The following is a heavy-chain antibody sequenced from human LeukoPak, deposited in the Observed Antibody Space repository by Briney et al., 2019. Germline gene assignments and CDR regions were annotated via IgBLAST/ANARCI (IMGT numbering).Heavy chain of an antibody. V-gene: IGHV3-30-3*01. CDR1: GFTFSSYA. CDR2: ISYDGSNK. CDR3: AREGYSSSWYLYYGMDV. J-gene: IGHJ6*02. D-gene: IGHD6-13*01. Sequence: GRSLRLSCAASGFTFSSYAMHWVRQAPGKGLEWVAVISYDGSNKYYADSVKGRFTISRDNSKNTLYLQMNSLRAEDTAVYYCAREGYSSSWYLYYGMDVWGQGTTVTVSS.